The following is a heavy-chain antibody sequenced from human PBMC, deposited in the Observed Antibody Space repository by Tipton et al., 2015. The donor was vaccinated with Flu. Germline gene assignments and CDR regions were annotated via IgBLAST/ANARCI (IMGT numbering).Heavy chain of an antibody. CDR3: AREWTSLPVNWFDP. CDR1: GYSISSGYY. Sequence: LRLSCTVSGYSISSGYYWGWIRQPPGTGLEWIGSIYHSGSTYYNPSLKSRVTISVDTSKNQFSLKLSSVTAADTAVYYCAREWTSLPVNWFDPWGQGTLVTVSS. CDR2: IYHSGST. J-gene: IGHJ5*02. V-gene: IGHV4-38-2*02. D-gene: IGHD3/OR15-3a*01.